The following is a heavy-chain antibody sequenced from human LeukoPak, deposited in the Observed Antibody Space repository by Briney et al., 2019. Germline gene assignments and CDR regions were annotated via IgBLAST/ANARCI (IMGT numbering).Heavy chain of an antibody. CDR1: GGSISSYY. CDR2: INHSGST. D-gene: IGHD3-9*01. J-gene: IGHJ4*02. V-gene: IGHV4-34*01. Sequence: SETLSLTCTVSGGSISSYYWSWIRQPPGKGLEWIGEINHSGSTNYNPSLKSRVTISVDTSKNQFSLKLSSVTAADTAVYYCARVYDILTGPDYWGQGTLVTVSS. CDR3: ARVYDILTGPDY.